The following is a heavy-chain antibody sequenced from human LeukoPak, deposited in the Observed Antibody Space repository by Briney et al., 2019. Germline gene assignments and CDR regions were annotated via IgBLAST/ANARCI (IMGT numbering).Heavy chain of an antibody. J-gene: IGHJ3*02. CDR2: FDPEDGET. Sequence: ASVKVSCKVSGYTLTELSMHWVRQAPGKGLEWMGGFDPEDGETIYAQKFQGRVTMTEDTSTDTAYMELSSLRSEDTAVYYCATDRGKGYLLGIWGQGTMVTVSS. D-gene: IGHD3-10*01. CDR1: GYTLTELS. CDR3: ATDRGKGYLLGI. V-gene: IGHV1-24*01.